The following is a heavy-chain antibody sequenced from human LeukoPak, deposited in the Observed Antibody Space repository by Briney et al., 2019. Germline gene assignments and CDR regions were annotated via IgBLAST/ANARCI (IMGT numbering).Heavy chain of an antibody. CDR1: GYSFTSYW. J-gene: IGHJ4*02. CDR2: IYPGDPDT. CDR3: ARSGYSSSYSEYYFDY. V-gene: IGHV5-51*01. D-gene: IGHD6-13*01. Sequence: GESLKISCKGSGYSFTSYWIGWVRQMPGKGLEWMGIIYPGDPDTRYSPSFQGQVTISADKSISTAYLQWSSLTASDTAMYYCARSGYSSSYSEYYFDYWGQGTLVAVSS.